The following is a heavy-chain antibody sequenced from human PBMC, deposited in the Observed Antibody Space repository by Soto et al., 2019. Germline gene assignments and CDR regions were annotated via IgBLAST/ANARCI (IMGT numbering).Heavy chain of an antibody. CDR1: GYKFTTYG. CDR2: ISTYNGNT. Sequence: QVQLLQSGAEVKKPGASVKVSCQASGYKFTTYGITWVRQAPGQGLEWLGGISTYNGNTDYAQNVQDRVTMTTETSTSTAYLEVRSLTSDDTAVYFCARGLGTNGLDVWGQGTTVTVSS. D-gene: IGHD7-27*01. V-gene: IGHV1-18*04. CDR3: ARGLGTNGLDV. J-gene: IGHJ6*02.